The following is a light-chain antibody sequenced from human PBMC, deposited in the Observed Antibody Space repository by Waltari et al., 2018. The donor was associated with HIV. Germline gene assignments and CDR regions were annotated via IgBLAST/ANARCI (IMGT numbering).Light chain of an antibody. J-gene: IGKJ2*01. CDR2: GAS. CDR3: QQRGDWPPMYT. V-gene: IGKV3D-20*02. Sequence: EIVLTQSPGTLSLSPGERGTLSCRASQSVSSSYLAWYQQKPGQAPRLLIYGASSRATGIPDRFSGSGSGTDFTLTISALEPGDFAVYYCQQRGDWPPMYTFGQGTKLQIK. CDR1: QSVSSSY.